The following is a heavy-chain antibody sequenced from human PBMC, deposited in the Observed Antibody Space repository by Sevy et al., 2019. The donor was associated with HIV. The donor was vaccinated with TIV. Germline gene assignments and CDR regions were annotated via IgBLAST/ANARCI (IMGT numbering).Heavy chain of an antibody. CDR2: IRYDGSHK. V-gene: IGHV3-30*02. J-gene: IGHJ4*02. D-gene: IGHD3-16*01. CDR1: GFTFSTYG. Sequence: GGSLRLSCAASGFTFSTYGMHWVRQAPGKGLEWVAFIRYDGSHKYYEDSVKGRFTISRDNSKNTLDLQMNSLRAEDTAVYYCAREGRDYDYIWGTHHSGFRAQGTLVTVSS. CDR3: AREGRDYDYIWGTHHSGF.